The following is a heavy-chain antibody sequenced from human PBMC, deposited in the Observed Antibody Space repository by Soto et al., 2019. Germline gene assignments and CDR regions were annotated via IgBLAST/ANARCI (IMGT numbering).Heavy chain of an antibody. D-gene: IGHD2-21*02. J-gene: IGHJ6*02. Sequence: QVTLKESGPTLVKPTQTLTLTCTVSGLSLRTTGVGVGWVRQPPGKALEWLALLYWDDDKRYSPSLRSRLTIANDLSQTQVVLTMTNMDNVDKSTDYCLQSRCGGDCLESYSSNAYHGLDVWGQGTTVSVSS. CDR1: GLSLRTTGVG. CDR2: LYWDDDK. V-gene: IGHV2-5*02. CDR3: LQSRCGGDCLESYSSNAYHGLDV.